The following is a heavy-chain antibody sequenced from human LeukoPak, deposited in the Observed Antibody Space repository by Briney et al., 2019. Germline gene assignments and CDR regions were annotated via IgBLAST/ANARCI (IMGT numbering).Heavy chain of an antibody. CDR2: MNPNSGNT. J-gene: IGHJ6*03. Sequence: GASVKVSCKASGYTFTDYYIHWVRQATGQGLEWMGWMNPNSGNTGYAQKFQGRVTITRNTSISTAYMELSSLRSEDTAVYYCARGLHWNYVVRYYYYYMDVWGKGTTVTVSS. CDR3: ARGLHWNYVVRYYYYYMDV. V-gene: IGHV1-8*03. CDR1: GYTFTDYY. D-gene: IGHD1-7*01.